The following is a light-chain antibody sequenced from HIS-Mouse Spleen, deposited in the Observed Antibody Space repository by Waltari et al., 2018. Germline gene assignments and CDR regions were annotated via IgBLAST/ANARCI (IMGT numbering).Light chain of an antibody. CDR1: ALPTKY. CDR2: EDS. J-gene: IGLJ2*01. V-gene: IGLV3-10*01. Sequence: SYELTHPPSVSVSPGQTSMITCSGDALPTKYAYWYQQNAGQAPVLVIYEDSKRPSGIPERFSGSSSGTMATLTISGAQVEDEADYYCYSTDSSGNHRVFGGGTKLTVL. CDR3: YSTDSSGNHRV.